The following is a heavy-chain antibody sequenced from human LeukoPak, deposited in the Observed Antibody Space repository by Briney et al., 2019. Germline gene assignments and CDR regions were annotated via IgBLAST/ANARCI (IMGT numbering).Heavy chain of an antibody. CDR2: IYTSGST. V-gene: IGHV4-4*07. CDR3: ARAGGYYGSGSYQHTFDP. CDR1: GGSISSYY. Sequence: SETLSLTCTVSGGSISSYYWSWIRQPAGKGLEWIGRIYTSGSTNYNPSLKSRVTMSVDTSKSQFSLKLSSVTAADTAVYYCARAGGYYGSGSYQHTFDPWGQGTLVTVSS. D-gene: IGHD3-10*01. J-gene: IGHJ5*02.